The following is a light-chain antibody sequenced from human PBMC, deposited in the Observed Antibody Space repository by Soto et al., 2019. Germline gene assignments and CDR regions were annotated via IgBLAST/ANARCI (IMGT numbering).Light chain of an antibody. J-gene: IGKJ1*01. CDR3: QQSFASLRT. Sequence: DIQMTQSPSSLSASVGDRVTITCRASQSIRTYLNWFQQRPGKAPKLLIYAASTLQGGVPSSFSGSGSGTDFTLTISSLQSEDFATYYCQQSFASLRTFGQGTTVEI. CDR1: QSIRTY. V-gene: IGKV1-39*01. CDR2: AAS.